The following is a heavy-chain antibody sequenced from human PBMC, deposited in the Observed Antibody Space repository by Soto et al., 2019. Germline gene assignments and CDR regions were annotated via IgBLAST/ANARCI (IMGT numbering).Heavy chain of an antibody. J-gene: IGHJ4*02. D-gene: IGHD4-17*01. V-gene: IGHV3-74*01. CDR3: ARGSYGGKTFDY. CDR1: GFTFSSYW. CDR2: INSDGSST. Sequence: GGSLRLSCAASGFTFSSYWMHWVRQAPGKGLVWVSRINSDGSSTSYADSVKGRFTISRDNAKNTLYLQMNSLRAEDTAVYYCARGSYGGKTFDYWGQGALVTVSS.